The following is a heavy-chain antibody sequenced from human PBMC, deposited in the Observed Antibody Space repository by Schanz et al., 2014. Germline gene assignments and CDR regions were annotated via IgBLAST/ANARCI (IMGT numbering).Heavy chain of an antibody. V-gene: IGHV1-69*09. J-gene: IGHJ3*02. CDR3: ARGLGDERWLDLNEAFDI. CDR1: GYTFTSYY. D-gene: IGHD6-19*01. CDR2: IIPILGIT. Sequence: VQLVESGAEVKKPGASVKVSCKASGYTFTSYYIHWFRQAPGQGLEWMGRIIPILGITNVAQTFQDRVTITADKSTSTAYMELSSLRSEDTAVYYCARGLGDERWLDLNEAFDIWGQGTIVTVSS.